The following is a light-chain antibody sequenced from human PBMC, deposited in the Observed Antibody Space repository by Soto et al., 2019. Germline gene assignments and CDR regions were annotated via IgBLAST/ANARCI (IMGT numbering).Light chain of an antibody. J-gene: IGKJ2*01. V-gene: IGKV3-15*01. Sequence: EIVMTQSPATLSVSPGERATLSCRASQSVSSNLAWYQQKSGQAPRLLIYGASTRATGIPARFSGSGSGTEFTLTISSLQSEDFAVYSYQQYNNWTPPYTFGQGTKLEIK. CDR3: QQYNNWTPPYT. CDR1: QSVSSN. CDR2: GAS.